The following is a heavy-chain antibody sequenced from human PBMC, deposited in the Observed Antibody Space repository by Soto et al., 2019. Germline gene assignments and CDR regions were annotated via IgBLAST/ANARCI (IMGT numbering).Heavy chain of an antibody. J-gene: IGHJ6*02. Sequence: QVLLVQSGAEVKKPGASVKVSCKASGYTFTGHYLHWVRQAPGRGLEWMGWINPSTGGTNSAQKFQGRVTMTRDTSITTAYMELSRLRTDDTAVYYCARRSLGNRSDHGLDVWGQGTTVTVSS. CDR1: GYTFTGHY. CDR3: ARRSLGNRSDHGLDV. D-gene: IGHD1-26*01. CDR2: INPSTGGT. V-gene: IGHV1-2*02.